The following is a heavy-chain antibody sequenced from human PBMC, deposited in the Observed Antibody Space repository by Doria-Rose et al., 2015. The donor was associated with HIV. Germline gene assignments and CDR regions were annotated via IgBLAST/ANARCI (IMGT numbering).Heavy chain of an antibody. J-gene: IGHJ4*02. V-gene: IGHV3-48*01. CDR3: ARTSGWCDY. Sequence: VQLGQSGGGLVQPGGSLRLSCAASGFTFGSYSMNWVRQAPGKGLEWVSYISSSSDTIYYADSVKGRFSISRDDAKKSLYLQMNSLRADDTAVYYCARTSGWCDYWGQGTLVTVSS. D-gene: IGHD6-19*01. CDR1: GFTFGSYS. CDR2: ISSSSDTI.